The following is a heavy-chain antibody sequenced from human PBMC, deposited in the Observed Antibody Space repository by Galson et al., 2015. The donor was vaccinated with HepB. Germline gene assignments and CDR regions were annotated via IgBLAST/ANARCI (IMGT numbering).Heavy chain of an antibody. D-gene: IGHD3-10*01. CDR1: GYTFTSYA. V-gene: IGHV3-30-3*01. CDR3: ARDQAHVLLWFGGNNWFDP. CDR2: ISYDGSNK. J-gene: IGHJ5*02. Sequence: SCKASGYTFTSYAMHWVRPAPGKGLEWVAVISYDGSNKYYADSVKGRFTISRDNSKNTLYLQMNSLRAEDTAVYYCARDQAHVLLWFGGNNWFDPWGQGTLVTVSS.